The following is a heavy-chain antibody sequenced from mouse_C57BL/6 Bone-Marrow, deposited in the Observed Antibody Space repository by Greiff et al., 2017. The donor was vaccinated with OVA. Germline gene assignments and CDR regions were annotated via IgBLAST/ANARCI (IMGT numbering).Heavy chain of an antibody. CDR2: IDPTSGGT. Sequence: QVQLQQSGAELVKPGASVKLSCKASGYTFTSYWMHWVKQRPGRGLEWIGRIDPTSGGTKYNAKFKSKATLTVDKPSSTAYMQLSSLTSEDSAVYDCARFVDGSSYDYCEDWGKGTTLTVAS. CDR3: ARFVDGSSYDYCED. CDR1: GYTFTSYW. D-gene: IGHD1-1*01. J-gene: IGHJ2*01. V-gene: IGHV1-72*01.